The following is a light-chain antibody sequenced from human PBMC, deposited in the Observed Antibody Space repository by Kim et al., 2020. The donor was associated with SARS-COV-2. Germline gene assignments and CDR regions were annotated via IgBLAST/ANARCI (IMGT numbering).Light chain of an antibody. CDR3: LLAYSGSRV. V-gene: IGLV7-46*01. CDR1: TGAVTSGNW. Sequence: PGGTVTHACSTNTGAVTSGNWPYCFRQTPGQAPRTLIYDTYNKRPKTPARFSGSLLGGKAALTLSGAQPEHRAEYYCLLAYSGSRVFGGGTQLTVL. J-gene: IGLJ3*02. CDR2: DTY.